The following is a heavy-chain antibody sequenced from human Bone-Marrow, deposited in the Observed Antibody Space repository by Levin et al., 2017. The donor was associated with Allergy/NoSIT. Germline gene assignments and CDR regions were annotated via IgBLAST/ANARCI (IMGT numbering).Heavy chain of an antibody. CDR2: IYYSGST. CDR3: ARRRTITGTTFEY. CDR1: ADSISSSAYY. Sequence: SETLSLTCNVSADSISSSAYYWGWIRQPPGKGLEWIGNIYYSGSTYYNPSLQSRVTISIDPSNNLFSLKLTSVTAADTVLYFCARRRTITGTTFEYWGQGTLVTVSS. V-gene: IGHV4-39*01. J-gene: IGHJ4*02. D-gene: IGHD1-7*01.